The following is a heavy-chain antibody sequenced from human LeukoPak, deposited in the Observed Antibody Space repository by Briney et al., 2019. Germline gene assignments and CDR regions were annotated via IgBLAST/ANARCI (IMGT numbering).Heavy chain of an antibody. J-gene: IGHJ6*03. CDR3: ARTTEGGYTYNYFYYYYMDV. CDR2: TYYSGST. CDR1: GGSISIYY. D-gene: IGHD5-18*01. Sequence: SETLSLTCTVSGGSISIYYWSWIRQPPGKGLEWIGYTYYSGSTNYNPSLKSRVTISVDTSKNQFSLKLSSVTAADTAVYYCARTTEGGYTYNYFYYYYMDVWGKGTTVTISS. V-gene: IGHV4-59*01.